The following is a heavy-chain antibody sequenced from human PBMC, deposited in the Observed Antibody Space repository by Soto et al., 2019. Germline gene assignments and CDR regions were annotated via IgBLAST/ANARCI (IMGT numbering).Heavy chain of an antibody. CDR2: ISGGDGVT. CDR3: AKHRNYPRDYFDD. V-gene: IGHV3-23*01. Sequence: EVQLLESGGGLVQPGGSLRLSCAASGFTFGTYAMSWVRQAPEKGLEWVSAISGGDGVTWYADSAKGRFTISRDNSKNTVFLQMNRLRVEDTAIYYCAKHRNYPRDYFDDWGQGTLVTVSS. CDR1: GFTFGTYA. D-gene: IGHD1-7*01. J-gene: IGHJ4*02.